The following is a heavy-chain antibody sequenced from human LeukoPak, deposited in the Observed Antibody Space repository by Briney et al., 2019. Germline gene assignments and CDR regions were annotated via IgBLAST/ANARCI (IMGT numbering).Heavy chain of an antibody. CDR2: INPNSGGS. V-gene: IGHV1-2*02. CDR3: ARGHDNTGYNYFDY. CDR1: GSTFTDHY. J-gene: IGHJ4*02. D-gene: IGHD3-9*01. Sequence: ATVKVSCKASGSTFTDHYIHWVRQAPGQGLERLGWINPNSGGSNYAQKFQGRVTMTRDTSINSTFMDLSSLTSDDTAVYYCARGHDNTGYNYFDYWGQGTLVFVSS.